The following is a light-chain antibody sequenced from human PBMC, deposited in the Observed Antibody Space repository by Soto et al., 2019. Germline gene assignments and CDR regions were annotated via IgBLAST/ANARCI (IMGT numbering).Light chain of an antibody. J-gene: IGLJ2*01. CDR1: SSDIGAYDY. CDR3: SAYTSVSTNVV. Sequence: QSALSQPASVSGSPGQSITISCTGTSSDIGAYDYVSWYQQHPARAPKLIIYDVNDRPSGVSDRFSGSKSGNAASLSISGLQAEDEAEYFGSAYTSVSTNVVFGGGTKVTVL. V-gene: IGLV2-14*01. CDR2: DVN.